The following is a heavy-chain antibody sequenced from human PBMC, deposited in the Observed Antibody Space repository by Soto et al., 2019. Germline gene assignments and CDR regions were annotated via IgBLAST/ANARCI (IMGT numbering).Heavy chain of an antibody. V-gene: IGHV3-30-3*01. CDR1: GFTFSSYA. D-gene: IGHD2-15*01. Sequence: QVQLVESGGGVVQPGRSLRLSCAASGFTFSSYAMHWVRQAPGKGLEWVAVISYDGSNKYYADSVKGRFTISRDNSKNALYLQMTSLRAEDTAVYYCARVPSSSGRAHFDYWGQGTLFTVST. CDR3: ARVPSSSGRAHFDY. J-gene: IGHJ4*02. CDR2: ISYDGSNK.